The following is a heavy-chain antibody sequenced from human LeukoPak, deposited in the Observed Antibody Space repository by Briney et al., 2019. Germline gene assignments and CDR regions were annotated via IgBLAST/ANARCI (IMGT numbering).Heavy chain of an antibody. CDR1: GYTFTSYY. CDR3: ARDLSAYYDSRYAFDI. V-gene: IGHV1-46*01. Sequence: ASVKVSCKASGYTFTSYYMHWVRQAPGQGLEWMGIINPSGGRTSYAQKFQGRVTMTRDTSTSTVYMELSSLRSEDTAVYYYARDLSAYYDSRYAFDIWGQGTMVTVSS. CDR2: INPSGGRT. D-gene: IGHD3-22*01. J-gene: IGHJ3*02.